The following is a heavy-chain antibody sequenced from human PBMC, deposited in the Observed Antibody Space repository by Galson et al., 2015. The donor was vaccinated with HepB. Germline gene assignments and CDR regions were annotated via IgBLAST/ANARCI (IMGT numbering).Heavy chain of an antibody. Sequence: SLRLSCAASGFTFSSYYMHWVRQVPGKGLVWVSRINNDGSSTTYADSVKGRFTISRDNAKNTLYLQMNSLRAGDTAVYYCARALTMAGFGYDNWFDPWGQGTLVTVSS. J-gene: IGHJ5*02. V-gene: IGHV3-74*01. CDR1: GFTFSSYY. D-gene: IGHD6-19*01. CDR2: INNDGSST. CDR3: ARALTMAGFGYDNWFDP.